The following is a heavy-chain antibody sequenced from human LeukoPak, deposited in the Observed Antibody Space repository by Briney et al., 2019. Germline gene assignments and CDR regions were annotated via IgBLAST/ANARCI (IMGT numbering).Heavy chain of an antibody. CDR1: GGSISSSSYY. D-gene: IGHD3-22*01. CDR2: IYYSGST. Sequence: SETLSLTCTVSGGSISSSSYYWGWIRQPPGKGLEWIGSIYYSGSTYYNPSLKSRVTISVDTSKNQFSLKLSSVTAADAAVYYCARLGSSGYYRYWGQGTLVTVSS. CDR3: ARLGSSGYYRY. J-gene: IGHJ4*02. V-gene: IGHV4-39*01.